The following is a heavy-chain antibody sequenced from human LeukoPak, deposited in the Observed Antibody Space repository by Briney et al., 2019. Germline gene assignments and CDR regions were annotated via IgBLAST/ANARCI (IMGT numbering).Heavy chain of an antibody. CDR2: FTSRSRTI. V-gene: IGHV3-21*01. D-gene: IGHD3-9*01. CDR3: ARDPLTLYNYYMDV. CDR1: GFTFSSYS. J-gene: IGHJ6*03. Sequence: GGSLRLSCAASGFTFSSYSMTWVRQAPGKGLEWVSSFTSRSRTIYYADSVKGRFTISRDDTNKSLFLQMNSLRADDTAIYYCARDPLTLYNYYMDVWGKGTTVTVSS.